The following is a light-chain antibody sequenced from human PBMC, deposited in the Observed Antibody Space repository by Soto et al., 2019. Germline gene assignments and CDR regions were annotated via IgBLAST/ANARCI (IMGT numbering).Light chain of an antibody. CDR2: AAS. CDR3: QQDNSFPLT. Sequence: DVQMTQSPSSLSASVGDRVTITCRASQDINSYLAWYQQKPGNAPKSLIYAASSLQTGVPSRFSGSVSGTDFPLTINSLQPEDSATYYCQQDNSFPLTFGGGTKVEIK. J-gene: IGKJ4*01. V-gene: IGKV1D-16*01. CDR1: QDINSY.